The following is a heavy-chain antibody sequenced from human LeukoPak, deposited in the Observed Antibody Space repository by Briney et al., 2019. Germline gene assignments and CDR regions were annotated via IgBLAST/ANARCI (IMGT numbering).Heavy chain of an antibody. Sequence: GGSLRLSCAASGFTFDDYGMSWVRQAPGKGLEWVFGINWNGGSAGYADSVKGRFTISRDNAKNSLYLQMNSLRAEDTALYHCARVGSHYDILYYFDYWGQGTLVTVSS. V-gene: IGHV3-20*01. CDR2: INWNGGSA. D-gene: IGHD3-9*01. CDR3: ARVGSHYDILYYFDY. J-gene: IGHJ4*02. CDR1: GFTFDDYG.